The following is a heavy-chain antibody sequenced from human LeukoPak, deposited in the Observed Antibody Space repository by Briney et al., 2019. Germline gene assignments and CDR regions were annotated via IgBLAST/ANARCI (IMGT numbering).Heavy chain of an antibody. Sequence: TGESLKISCKASGYSFTTYWIAWVRQMPGKGLEWMGSIYPGDSDTKYSPSFQGQVTLSADKSITTAYLQWSSLKASDTAIYYCAVNYGSSSYSYDYWGQGILVTVSS. V-gene: IGHV5-51*01. D-gene: IGHD3-22*01. J-gene: IGHJ4*02. CDR3: AVNYGSSSYSYDY. CDR1: GYSFTTYW. CDR2: IYPGDSDT.